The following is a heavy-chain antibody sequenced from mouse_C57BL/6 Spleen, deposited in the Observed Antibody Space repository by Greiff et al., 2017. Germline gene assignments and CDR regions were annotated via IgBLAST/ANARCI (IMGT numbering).Heavy chain of an antibody. D-gene: IGHD3-2*02. CDR3: ARTRQLRLNYAMDY. Sequence: QVHVKQPGAELVKPGASVKMSCKASGYTFTSYWITWVKQRPGQGLEWIGDIYPGSGSTNYNEKFKGKATLTVDTSSSTAYMQLSSLTSEDSAVYYCARTRQLRLNYAMDYWGQGTSVTVSS. CDR2: IYPGSGST. CDR1: GYTFTSYW. V-gene: IGHV1-55*01. J-gene: IGHJ4*01.